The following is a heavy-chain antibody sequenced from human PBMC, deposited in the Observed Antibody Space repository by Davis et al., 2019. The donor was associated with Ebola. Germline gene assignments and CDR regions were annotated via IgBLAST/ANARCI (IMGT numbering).Heavy chain of an antibody. Sequence: SVKVSCKASGGTFSSYAISWVRQAPGQGLEWMGGIIPIFGTANYAQKFQGRVTITADESTSTAYMELSSLRSEDTAVYYCASPRRGYSYAYYYYMDVWGKGTTVTVSS. CDR2: IIPIFGTA. V-gene: IGHV1-69*13. CDR3: ASPRRGYSYAYYYYMDV. J-gene: IGHJ6*03. D-gene: IGHD5-18*01. CDR1: GGTFSSYA.